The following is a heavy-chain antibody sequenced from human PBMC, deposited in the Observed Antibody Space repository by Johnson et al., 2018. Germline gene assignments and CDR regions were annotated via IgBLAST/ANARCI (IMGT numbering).Heavy chain of an antibody. CDR2: IHYSGST. D-gene: IGHD5-24*01. J-gene: IGHJ6*03. CDR1: GGSISGYY. Sequence: QVQLQESGPGLVKPSETLSLICTVSGGSISGYYWSWIRQPPGEGLEWIAYIHYSGSTNYNPSLKSRVTMSVDTSKNQLSLNLTSVTAADTAVYYCARGRLQLTPYYNFYMDVWGKGTTVTVSS. CDR3: ARGRLQLTPYYNFYMDV. V-gene: IGHV4-59*01.